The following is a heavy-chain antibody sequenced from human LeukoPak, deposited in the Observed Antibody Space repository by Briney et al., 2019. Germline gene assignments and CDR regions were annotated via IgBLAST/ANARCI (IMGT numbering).Heavy chain of an antibody. Sequence: SETLSLTCTVSGGSISSYYWSWIRQPPGKGLEWIGYIYYSGSTNYNPSLKSRVTISVDTSKNQFSLKLSSVTAADTAVYYCARDDFYGSGSYYKGGAFDIWGQGTMVTVSS. D-gene: IGHD3-10*01. CDR3: ARDDFYGSGSYYKGGAFDI. J-gene: IGHJ3*02. CDR2: IYYSGST. V-gene: IGHV4-59*12. CDR1: GGSISSYY.